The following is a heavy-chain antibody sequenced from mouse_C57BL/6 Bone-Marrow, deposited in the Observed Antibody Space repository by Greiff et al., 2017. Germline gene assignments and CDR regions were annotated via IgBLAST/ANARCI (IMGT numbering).Heavy chain of an antibody. J-gene: IGHJ3*01. V-gene: IGHV1-81*01. Sequence: QVQLKESGAELARPGASVKLSCKASGYTFTSYGISWVKQRTGQGLEWIGEIYPRSGNTYYNEKFKGKATLTADKSSSTAYMELRSLTSEDSAVYFCAPLGGRAWFAYWGQGTLVTVSA. CDR3: APLGGRAWFAY. CDR2: IYPRSGNT. CDR1: GYTFTSYG. D-gene: IGHD6-1*01.